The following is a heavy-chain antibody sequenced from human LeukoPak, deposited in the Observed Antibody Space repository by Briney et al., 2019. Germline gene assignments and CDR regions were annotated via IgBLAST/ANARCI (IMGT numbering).Heavy chain of an antibody. CDR3: ARVGGAIPGGLFDY. CDR2: IKSKTDGGTT. CDR1: GFTFSNAW. J-gene: IGHJ4*02. Sequence: GGSLRLSCAASGFTFSNAWMSWVRQAPGRGLEWVGRIKSKTDGGTTDYAAPVKGRFTISRDDSKNTLYLQMNSLRAEDTAVYYCARVGGAIPGGLFDYWGQGTLVTVSS. D-gene: IGHD2-21*01. V-gene: IGHV3-15*01.